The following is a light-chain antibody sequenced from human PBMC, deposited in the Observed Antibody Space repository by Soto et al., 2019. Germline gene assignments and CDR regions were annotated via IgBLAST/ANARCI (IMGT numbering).Light chain of an antibody. CDR2: EGS. Sequence: QSALTQPASVSGSPGQSITISCTGTSSDVGSYNLVSWYPQQPGKAPKLMIYEGSKRPSGVSNRFSGSKSGNTASLTISGLQAEDEADYYCCSYAGSSTFGFGGGTKLTVL. J-gene: IGLJ2*01. CDR3: CSYAGSSTFG. V-gene: IGLV2-23*03. CDR1: SSDVGSYNL.